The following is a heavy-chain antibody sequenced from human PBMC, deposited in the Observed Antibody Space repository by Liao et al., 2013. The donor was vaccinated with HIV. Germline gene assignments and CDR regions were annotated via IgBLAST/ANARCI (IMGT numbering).Heavy chain of an antibody. J-gene: IGHJ5*02. Sequence: QLQLQESGPGLVKPSETLSLTCTVSGASMSGDYWGWIRQPPGKGLEWIGHIYYSGSTNYNPSLKSRVTISVDTSKNQFSLKLSSVTAADTAVYYCARARGPFGPWGQGTLVTVSS. CDR1: GASMSGDY. CDR3: ARARGPFGP. CDR2: IYYSGST. V-gene: IGHV4-59*01.